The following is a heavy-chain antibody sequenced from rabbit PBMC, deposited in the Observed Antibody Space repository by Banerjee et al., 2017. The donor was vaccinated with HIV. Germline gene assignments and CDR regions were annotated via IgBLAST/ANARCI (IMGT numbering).Heavy chain of an antibody. V-gene: IGHV1S45*01. D-gene: IGHD7-1*01. CDR3: ARDQDTCGDGAYPCYNL. CDR2: IWSANSGNT. CDR1: GFSFSSSYY. J-gene: IGHJ4*01. Sequence: QEQLVESGGGLVQPEGSLTLTCTASGFSFSSSYYMCWVRQAPGKGLEWIACIWSANSGNTYYASWAKGRFTISKTSSTTVTLQMTSLTAADTATYFCARDQDTCGDGAYPCYNLWGPGTLVTVS.